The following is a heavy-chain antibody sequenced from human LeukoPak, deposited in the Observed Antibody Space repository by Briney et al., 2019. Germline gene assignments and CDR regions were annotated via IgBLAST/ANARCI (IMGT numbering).Heavy chain of an antibody. CDR3: VTDLTTY. V-gene: IGHV3-15*01. CDR1: GINFDKAW. CDR2: MKSKPDGETT. Sequence: GGSLRLSCAASGINFDKAWMTWVRQTPGKGLEWLGLMKSKPDGETTIYAAPVKDRFIISRDDSTSTLYPQMNSLKTEDTGVYYCVTDLTTYWGQGTLVTVSS. D-gene: IGHD3-9*01. J-gene: IGHJ4*02.